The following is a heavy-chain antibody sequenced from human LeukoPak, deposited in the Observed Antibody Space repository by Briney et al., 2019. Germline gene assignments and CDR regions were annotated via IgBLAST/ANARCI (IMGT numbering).Heavy chain of an antibody. D-gene: IGHD4-17*01. CDR2: FSVSDKTT. Sequence: GGSLRLSCAASGFTFSRYTMNWVRQAPGKGLEWVSGFSVSDKTTYYADSVKGRFTISRDNSKNTLCLQINSLRAEDTAVYYCAKDPSVYYGDYIIRWGQGTLVIVSS. CDR3: AKDPSVYYGDYIIR. CDR1: GFTFSRYT. V-gene: IGHV3-23*01. J-gene: IGHJ4*02.